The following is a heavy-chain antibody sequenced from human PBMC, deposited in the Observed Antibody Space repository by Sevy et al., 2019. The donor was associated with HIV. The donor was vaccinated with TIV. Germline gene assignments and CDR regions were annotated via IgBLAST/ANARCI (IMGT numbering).Heavy chain of an antibody. D-gene: IGHD4-17*01. CDR1: GGSISSSNYY. Sequence: SETLSLTCSVSGGSISSSNYYWGWIRQPPGKGLEWIGSIYYSGNTYYNLSLKSRVTISVDTSKNQFSLKLTSVTAADTAVYYCARPNYGDYYYFDYWGRGTLVTVSS. CDR3: ARPNYGDYYYFDY. CDR2: IYYSGNT. V-gene: IGHV4-39*01. J-gene: IGHJ4*02.